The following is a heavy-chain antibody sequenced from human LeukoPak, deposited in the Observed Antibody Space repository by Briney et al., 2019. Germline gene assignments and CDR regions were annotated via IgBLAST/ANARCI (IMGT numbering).Heavy chain of an antibody. Sequence: SETLSLTCTVSGDSISTYYWSWIRQPPGKGLEWIGNIYYSGSPNYNPSLKSRVTISIDTSKNQFSLKLSSVTAADTAVYYCARDRRAAGSIFDYWGQETLVTVSS. CDR2: IYYSGSP. D-gene: IGHD6-13*01. J-gene: IGHJ4*02. V-gene: IGHV4-59*01. CDR1: GDSISTYY. CDR3: ARDRRAAGSIFDY.